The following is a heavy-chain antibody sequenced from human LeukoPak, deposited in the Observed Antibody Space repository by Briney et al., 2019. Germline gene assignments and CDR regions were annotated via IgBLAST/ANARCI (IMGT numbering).Heavy chain of an antibody. V-gene: IGHV3-23*01. D-gene: IGHD3-22*01. CDR1: GITLSNYG. Sequence: GGSLRLSCAVSGITLSNYGMSWVRQAPGKGLEWVAGISDSGGRTNYADSVKGRFTISRDNPKNTLYLQMNSLRGEDTAVYFCAKRGVVTRVILVGFHKEAYYFDSWGQGALVTVSS. CDR2: ISDSGGRT. J-gene: IGHJ4*02. CDR3: AKRGVVTRVILVGFHKEAYYFDS.